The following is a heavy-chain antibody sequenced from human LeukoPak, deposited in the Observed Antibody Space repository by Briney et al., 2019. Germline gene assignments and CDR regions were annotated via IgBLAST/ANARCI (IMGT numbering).Heavy chain of an antibody. CDR2: IYYSGST. D-gene: IGHD3-10*01. J-gene: IGHJ4*02. Sequence: SETLSLTCTVSGGSISSYYWSWIRQPPGKGLEWIGYIYYSGSTNYNPSLKSRVTISVDTSKNQFSLKLSSVTAADTAVYYCARAEYYGSGSYYPWGQGTLVTVSS. CDR1: GGSISSYY. V-gene: IGHV4-59*08. CDR3: ARAEYYGSGSYYP.